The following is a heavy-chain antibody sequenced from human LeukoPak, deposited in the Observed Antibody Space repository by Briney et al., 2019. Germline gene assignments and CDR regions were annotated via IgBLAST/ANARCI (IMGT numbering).Heavy chain of an antibody. CDR2: LRYDGAEK. D-gene: IGHD4/OR15-4a*01. CDR3: APLRGAVDF. CDR1: GFTFSSYG. J-gene: IGHJ4*02. V-gene: IGHV3-30*02. Sequence: PGGSLRLSCAASGFTFSSYGMHWVRQAPGKGLEWVAFLRYDGAEKYYADSVKGRFTISRDNSKNTLYLEMNSLTDEDTAVYFCAPLRGAVDFWGQGTLVTVSS.